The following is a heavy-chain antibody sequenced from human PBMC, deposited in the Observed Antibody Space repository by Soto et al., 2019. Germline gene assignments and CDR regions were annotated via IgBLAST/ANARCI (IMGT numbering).Heavy chain of an antibody. CDR3: AHRNTGATFLNWFDP. D-gene: IGHD5-18*01. V-gene: IGHV2-5*02. CDR1: GFSLSTSGVG. Sequence: QITLKESGPTLVKPTQTLTMTCTFSGFSLSTSGVGVGWIRQPPGKALEWLALMYWDDDKSYSPSLKSRLTITKDTSQNQVVLTMTNMDPVDTATYYCAHRNTGATFLNWFDPCGQGTLLTVSS. CDR2: MYWDDDK. J-gene: IGHJ5*02.